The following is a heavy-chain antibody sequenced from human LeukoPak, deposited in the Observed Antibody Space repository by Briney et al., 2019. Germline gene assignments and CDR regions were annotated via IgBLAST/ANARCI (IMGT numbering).Heavy chain of an antibody. J-gene: IGHJ4*02. V-gene: IGHV3-23*01. CDR3: AKAGHYGSGSYYSDY. CDR2: ISGSGTTT. Sequence: GGSLRLSCAASGFIFSSYAMTWVRQAPGRGLEWLSTISGSGTTTYYVDSVKGRFTVSRDNSKNTLYLQMSSLRAGDTAVYYCAKAGHYGSGSYYSDYWGRGTLVTVSP. D-gene: IGHD3-10*01. CDR1: GFIFSSYA.